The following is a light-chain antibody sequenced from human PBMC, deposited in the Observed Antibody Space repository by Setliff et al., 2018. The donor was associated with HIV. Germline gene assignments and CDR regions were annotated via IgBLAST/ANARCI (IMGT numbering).Light chain of an antibody. Sequence: QSVLTQPASVSGSPGQSITISCTGTSSDVGSYNLVSWYQQHPGKAPKLMIYEVSKRPSGVSNRFSGSKSGNTASLTISGLQAEDEANYYCNSYKTNNTLVFGGGTK. CDR2: EVS. V-gene: IGLV2-14*02. CDR1: SSDVGSYNL. J-gene: IGLJ2*01. CDR3: NSYKTNNTLV.